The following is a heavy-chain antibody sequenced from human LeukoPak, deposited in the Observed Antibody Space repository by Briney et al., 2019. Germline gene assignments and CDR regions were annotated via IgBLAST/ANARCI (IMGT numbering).Heavy chain of an antibody. CDR3: AREGLSNYYYYYMDV. Sequence: MSSETLSLTCTVSGGSISSYYWSWIRQPPGKGLEWIGYIYYSGSTNYNPSLKSRVTISVDTSKNQFSLKLSSVTAADTAVYYCAREGLSNYYYYYMDVWGKGTTVTVSS. J-gene: IGHJ6*03. V-gene: IGHV4-59*01. D-gene: IGHD3-16*01. CDR1: GGSISSYY. CDR2: IYYSGST.